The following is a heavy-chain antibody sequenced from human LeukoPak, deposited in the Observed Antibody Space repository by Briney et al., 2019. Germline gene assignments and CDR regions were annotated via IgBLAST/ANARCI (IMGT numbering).Heavy chain of an antibody. D-gene: IGHD3-10*01. CDR2: IYHSGST. V-gene: IGHV4-38-2*02. J-gene: IGHJ4*02. CDR3: ARGPGSRGG. Sequence: SETLSLTCTVSGYSISSGYYWGWIRQPPGKGLEWIGSIYHSGSTYYNPSLKSRVTISVDTSKNQFSPKLSSVTAADTAVYYCARGPGSRGGWGQGTLVTVSS. CDR1: GYSISSGYY.